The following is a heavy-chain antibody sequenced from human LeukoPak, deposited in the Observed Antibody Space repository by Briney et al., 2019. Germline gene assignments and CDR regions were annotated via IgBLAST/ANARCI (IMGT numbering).Heavy chain of an antibody. V-gene: IGHV3-15*01. CDR2: IKSKTDGGTT. Sequence: PGGSLRLSCAASGFTFSSYGMHWVRQAPGKGLEWVGRIKSKTDGGTTDYAAPVKGRFTISRDDSKNTLYLQMNSLRAEDTAVYYCARGAFGPRGDTALFDYWGQGTLVTVSS. J-gene: IGHJ4*02. CDR3: ARGAFGPRGDTALFDY. CDR1: GFTFSSYG. D-gene: IGHD5-18*01.